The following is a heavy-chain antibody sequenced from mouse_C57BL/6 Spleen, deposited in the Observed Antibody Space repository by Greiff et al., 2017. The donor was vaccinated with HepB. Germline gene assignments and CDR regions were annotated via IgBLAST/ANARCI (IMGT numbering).Heavy chain of an antibody. D-gene: IGHD1-1*02. CDR3: ARRDYGIDY. Sequence: VQLQQPGAELVKPGASVKLSCKASGYTFTSYWMQWVKQRPGQGLEWIGEIDPSDSYTNYNQKFKGKATLTVDTSSSTAYMQLSSLTSEDSAVYYCARRDYGIDYWGQGTTLTVSS. CDR2: IDPSDSYT. V-gene: IGHV1-50*01. CDR1: GYTFTSYW. J-gene: IGHJ2*01.